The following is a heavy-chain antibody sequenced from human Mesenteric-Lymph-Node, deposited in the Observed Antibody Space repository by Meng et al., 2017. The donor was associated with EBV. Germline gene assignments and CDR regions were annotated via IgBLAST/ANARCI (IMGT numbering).Heavy chain of an antibody. J-gene: IGHJ4*02. V-gene: IGHV4-61*01. D-gene: IGHD1-1*01. CDR1: GGSVTSGSYY. CDR3: ARGRRGVQYFDF. Sequence: QGPLQESGPGLVKPSETLSLTCTVSGGSVTSGSYYWNWIRQPPGKRLEWIGYIHYSGSTNYNPSLKSQITISVDTSKNQLSLRVSHVTAADTAVYYCARGRRGVQYFDFWGQGALVTVSS. CDR2: IHYSGST.